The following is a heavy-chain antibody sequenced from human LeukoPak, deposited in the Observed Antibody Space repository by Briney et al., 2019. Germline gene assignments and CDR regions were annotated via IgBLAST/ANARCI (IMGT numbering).Heavy chain of an antibody. CDR2: IYSGGTT. CDR1: GFTVSSNY. Sequence: GGSLRLSCAASGFTVSSNYMSWVRQAPGKGLEWVSVIYSGGTTYYADSVKGRFTISRDNSKNTLYLQMNSLRAEDRAVYYCARGRVGAAVHDAFDIWGQETMVTVSS. J-gene: IGHJ3*02. CDR3: ARGRVGAAVHDAFDI. V-gene: IGHV3-66*02. D-gene: IGHD1-26*01.